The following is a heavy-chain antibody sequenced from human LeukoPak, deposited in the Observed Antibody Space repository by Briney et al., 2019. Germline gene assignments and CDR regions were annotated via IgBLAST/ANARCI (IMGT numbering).Heavy chain of an antibody. D-gene: IGHD1-7*01. J-gene: IGHJ5*02. Sequence: GESLKISCKGSGYSFTSYWIGWVRQMPGKGLEWMGIIYPGDSDTRYSPSFQGQVTISADKSISTAYLQWGSLKASDTAMYYCARGALTGTTSSWFDPWGQGTLVTVSS. CDR2: IYPGDSDT. V-gene: IGHV5-51*01. CDR1: GYSFTSYW. CDR3: ARGALTGTTSSWFDP.